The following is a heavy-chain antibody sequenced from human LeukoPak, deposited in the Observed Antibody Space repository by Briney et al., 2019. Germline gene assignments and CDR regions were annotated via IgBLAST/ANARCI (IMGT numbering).Heavy chain of an antibody. J-gene: IGHJ4*02. CDR2: IYYSGST. V-gene: IGHV4-59*01. Sequence: SETLSLTCTVSGGSISSYYWNWIRQPPGKGLEWIGYIYYSGSTDYNTSLKSRLTISVDTSKNQFSLKLSSVTAADTAVYYCARYVWGSYPTFEDYWGQGTLVTVSS. CDR3: ARYVWGSYPTFEDY. CDR1: GGSISSYY. D-gene: IGHD3-16*02.